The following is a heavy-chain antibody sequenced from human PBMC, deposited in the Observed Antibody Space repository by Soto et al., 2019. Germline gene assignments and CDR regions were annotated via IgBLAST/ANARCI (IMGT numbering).Heavy chain of an antibody. CDR2: INAGNGNT. V-gene: IGHV1-3*01. CDR3: ARGDRITIFGVVITFDY. D-gene: IGHD3-3*01. Sequence: ASVKVSCKASGYTFTSYGISWVRQAPGQRLEWMGWINAGNGNTKYSQKFQGRVTITRDTSASTAYMELSSLRSEDTAVYYCARGDRITIFGVVITFDYWGQGTLVTVSS. CDR1: GYTFTSYG. J-gene: IGHJ4*02.